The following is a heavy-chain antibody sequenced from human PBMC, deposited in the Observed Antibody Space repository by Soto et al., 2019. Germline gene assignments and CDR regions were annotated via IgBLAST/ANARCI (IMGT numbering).Heavy chain of an antibody. D-gene: IGHD1-26*01. CDR1: GFTFSSYA. CDR2: ISGRGDST. V-gene: IGHV3-23*01. Sequence: EVQLLESGGGLVQPVGSLRLSCAASGFTFSSYAMMWVLQAPVKGLEWFSAISGRGDSTYYADSVKGRFTISRGNAKHTLYRQRTSLRAEDTAVYYCARRGTGSYYDYWGQGTVVTLSP. CDR3: ARRGTGSYYDY. J-gene: IGHJ4*02.